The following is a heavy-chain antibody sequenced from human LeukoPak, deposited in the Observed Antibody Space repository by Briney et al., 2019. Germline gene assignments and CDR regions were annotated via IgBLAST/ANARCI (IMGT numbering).Heavy chain of an antibody. D-gene: IGHD5-12*01. V-gene: IGHV5-51*01. CDR3: ARLYSGYDRRGYFDY. J-gene: IGHJ4*02. CDR2: IYPGGSDT. CDR1: GYIFTSDW. Sequence: GESLKISCKGSGYIFTSDWIGWVRQMPGRRLEWMGIIYPGGSDTRYSPSFQGQVTISADKSISTAYLQWSSLKASDTAMYYCARLYSGYDRRGYFDYWGQGTLVTVSS.